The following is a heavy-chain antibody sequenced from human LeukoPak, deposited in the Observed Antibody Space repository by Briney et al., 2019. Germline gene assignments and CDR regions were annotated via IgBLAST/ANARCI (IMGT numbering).Heavy chain of an antibody. V-gene: IGHV3-7*01. CDR1: GFTFSSYW. CDR2: IKQDGSEK. CDR3: ARDYGSGRFYTLGYYMDV. D-gene: IGHD3-10*01. J-gene: IGHJ6*03. Sequence: GGSLRLSCAASGFTFSSYWMSWVRQAPGKGLEWVANIKQDGSEKYYVDSVKGRFTISRDNAKNSLYLQMNSLRAEDTAVYYCARDYGSGRFYTLGYYMDVWGKGTTVTVSS.